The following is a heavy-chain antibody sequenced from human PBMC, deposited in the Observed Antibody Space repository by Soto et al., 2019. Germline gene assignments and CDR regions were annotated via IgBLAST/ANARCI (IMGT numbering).Heavy chain of an antibody. CDR2: IIPIYGTA. CDR3: ARDLPALLLTYYGMDV. CDR1: GGTFSSYA. J-gene: IGHJ6*02. V-gene: IGHV1-69*01. D-gene: IGHD2-15*01. Sequence: QVQLVQSGAEVKKPGSSVKVSCKASGGTFSSYAISWVRQAPGQGHEWMGGIIPIYGTANYAQKIQGRVTITADESTSTAYMELSSIRSEDTAVYYWARDLPALLLTYYGMDVWGQGTTVTVSS.